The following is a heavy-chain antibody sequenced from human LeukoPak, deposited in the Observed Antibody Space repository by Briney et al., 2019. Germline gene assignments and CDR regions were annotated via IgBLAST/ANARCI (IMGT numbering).Heavy chain of an antibody. J-gene: IGHJ4*02. CDR2: ISGSGGST. CDR3: ASNRRKYYGSGGYYIVY. D-gene: IGHD3-10*01. CDR1: GFTFSSYA. V-gene: IGHV3-23*01. Sequence: PGGALRLSCVASGFTFSSYAMSWVRQAPGKGLEWVSAISGSGGSTYYADSVKGRFNISSANSKNTLYLQMNSLRADDTAVYYCASNRRKYYGSGGYYIVYWGQGTLVTVSS.